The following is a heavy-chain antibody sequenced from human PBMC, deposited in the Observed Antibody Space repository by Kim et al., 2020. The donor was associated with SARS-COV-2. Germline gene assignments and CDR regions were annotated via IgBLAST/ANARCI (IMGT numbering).Heavy chain of an antibody. V-gene: IGHV1-2*02. CDR3: ARGVGSRPERYDY. J-gene: IGHJ4*02. Sequence: ASVKVSCKASGYSFTGYWMHWVRQAPGQGLEWMGWINGNSAGTRYAQKFQGRVTMTRDTSISTAYMELSSLTSDDTAVYFCARGVGSRPERYDYWGQGT. D-gene: IGHD1-26*01. CDR2: INGNSAGT. CDR1: GYSFTGYW.